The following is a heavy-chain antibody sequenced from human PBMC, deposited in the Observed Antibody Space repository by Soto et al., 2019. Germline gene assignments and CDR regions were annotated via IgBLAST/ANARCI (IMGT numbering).Heavy chain of an antibody. D-gene: IGHD2-15*01. J-gene: IGHJ5*02. CDR3: ARDLGGCSAGSCRHNWFDP. Sequence: SVKVSCQASGGTFSSYAISLVREAPVQGLEWMGGIIPMYGKANYAQNFQDRVTITADEYTSTAYMELNSLRSEDTAVYDCARDLGGCSAGSCRHNWFDPWGQGTLVTVSS. V-gene: IGHV1-69*01. CDR2: IIPMYGKA. CDR1: GGTFSSYA.